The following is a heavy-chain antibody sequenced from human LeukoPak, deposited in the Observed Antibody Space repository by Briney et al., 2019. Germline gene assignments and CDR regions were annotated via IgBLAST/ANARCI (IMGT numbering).Heavy chain of an antibody. CDR3: ARSYCSSSCYAVGAFDI. J-gene: IGHJ3*02. D-gene: IGHD2-2*01. CDR2: IHYSGST. CDR1: GFTFSGYS. Sequence: GSLRLSCVASGFTFSGYSMNWVRQAPGKGLEWMGSIHYSGSTYYNPSLKSRVTISVDMSKNQFSLKLSSVTAADTAVYYCARSYCSSSCYAVGAFDIWGQGTVVTVSS. V-gene: IGHV4-38-2*01.